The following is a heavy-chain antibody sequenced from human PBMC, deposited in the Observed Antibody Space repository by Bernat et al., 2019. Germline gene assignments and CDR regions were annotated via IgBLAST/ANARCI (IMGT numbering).Heavy chain of an antibody. V-gene: IGHV4-59*01. J-gene: IGHJ4*02. D-gene: IGHD4-17*01. Sequence: QVQLQESGPGLVKPSETLSLTCTVSGGSISSYYWSWIRQPPGKGLEWIGYIYYSGSTNYNPSLKSRVTISVDTSKNQFSLKLSSVTAADTAVYYCARGYGDCFRAFDYWGQGTLVTVSS. CDR3: ARGYGDCFRAFDY. CDR1: GGSISSYY. CDR2: IYYSGST.